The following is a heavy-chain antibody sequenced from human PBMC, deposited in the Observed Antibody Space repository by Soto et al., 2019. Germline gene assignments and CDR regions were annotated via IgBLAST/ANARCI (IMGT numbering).Heavy chain of an antibody. J-gene: IGHJ1*01. Sequence: SLKVCCKDSVGTFSTFGISWVRQAPGQGLEWMGGIIPFFGTANYAQKFQDRVTITADESTSTVYMDLRSLRSEDTAIYYCARTPPMESGDNYHLDLWGKGARVTVSS. D-gene: IGHD4-17*01. CDR2: IIPFFGTA. V-gene: IGHV1-69*13. CDR3: ARTPPMESGDNYHLDL. CDR1: VGTFSTFG.